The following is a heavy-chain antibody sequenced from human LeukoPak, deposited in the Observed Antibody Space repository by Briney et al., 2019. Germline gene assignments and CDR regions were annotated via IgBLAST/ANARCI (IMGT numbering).Heavy chain of an antibody. V-gene: IGHV2-5*02. CDR2: IYWDDDK. D-gene: IGHD6-13*01. J-gene: IGHJ4*02. CDR3: AHRHAAAAGLPFDY. CDR1: GFSLTTSGVG. Sequence: SGPTLVNPTQTLTLTCTFSGFSLTTSGVGVGWIRQPPGKALECLALIYWDDDKRYSPSLKSRLTITKDTSKDQVVLTMTNMDPVDTATYYCAHRHAAAAGLPFDYWGQGTLVTVSS.